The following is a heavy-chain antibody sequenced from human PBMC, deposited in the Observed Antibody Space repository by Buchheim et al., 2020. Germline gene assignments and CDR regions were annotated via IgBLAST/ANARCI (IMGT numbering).Heavy chain of an antibody. D-gene: IGHD3-9*01. Sequence: QVQLVESGGGVVQPGRSLRLSCAASGFTFSSYGMHWVRQPPGKGLEWVAVISYDGSNKNYADSVKGRFTLSRDNSKNTLYMQMNSLRAEDTAVYYCAKDLKYDDILTGYYRARMYYYGMDVWGQGTT. CDR2: ISYDGSNK. CDR1: GFTFSSYG. CDR3: AKDLKYDDILTGYYRARMYYYGMDV. J-gene: IGHJ6*02. V-gene: IGHV3-30*18.